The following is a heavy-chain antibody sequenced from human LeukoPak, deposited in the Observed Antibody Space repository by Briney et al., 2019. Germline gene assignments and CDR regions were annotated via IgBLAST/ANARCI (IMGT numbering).Heavy chain of an antibody. J-gene: IGHJ3*02. CDR2: ISSSSSTI. D-gene: IGHD3-22*01. CDR3: AKDPTITMIVVVRLGGAFDI. V-gene: IGHV3-48*01. Sequence: GGSLRLSCAASGFTFSSYSMNWVRQAPGKGLEWVSYISSSSSTIYYADSVKGRFTISRDNSKNTLYLQMNSLRAEDTAVYYCAKDPTITMIVVVRLGGAFDIWGQGTMVTVSS. CDR1: GFTFSSYS.